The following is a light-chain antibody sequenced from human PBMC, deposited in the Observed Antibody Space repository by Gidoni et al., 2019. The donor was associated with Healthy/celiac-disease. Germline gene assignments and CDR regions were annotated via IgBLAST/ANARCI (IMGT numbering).Light chain of an antibody. Sequence: DIQMTQSPSSLSASVGDRVTITCRASQSISSYLNWYQQKPGKAPKLLIYAASSLQSGVPSRFSGSGSGKDFNLTISSLQPEDFATYYCQQSYSTPRTFGGGTKVEIK. V-gene: IGKV1-39*01. CDR1: QSISSY. CDR2: AAS. J-gene: IGKJ4*01. CDR3: QQSYSTPRT.